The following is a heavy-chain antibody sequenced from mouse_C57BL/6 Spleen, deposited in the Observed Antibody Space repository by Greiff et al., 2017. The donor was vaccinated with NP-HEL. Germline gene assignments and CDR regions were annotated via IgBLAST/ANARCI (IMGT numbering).Heavy chain of an antibody. D-gene: IGHD1-1*01. V-gene: IGHV1-22*01. CDR1: GYTFTDYN. CDR3: ARWLYGSSDNWYFDV. Sequence: EVQLQQSGPELVKPGASVKMSCKASGYTFTDYNMHWVKQSPGKSLEWIGYINPNNGGTSYNQKFKGKATLTVNKSSSTAYMELRSLTSEDSAVYYCARWLYGSSDNWYFDVWGKGTTVTVSS. J-gene: IGHJ1*03. CDR2: INPNNGGT.